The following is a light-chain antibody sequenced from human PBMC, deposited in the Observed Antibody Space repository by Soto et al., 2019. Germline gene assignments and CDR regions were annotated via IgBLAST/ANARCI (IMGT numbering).Light chain of an antibody. CDR2: GAS. Sequence: EIVLTQSPGTLSSSPGERVTLSCRASQGVSSSYIAWYQQKPGQAPRLLIYGASSRATGIPDRFSGRASGTDFTLSISSLEPEDFGVYYCQQYGRSPRTFGQGSKVEIK. V-gene: IGKV3-20*01. CDR1: QGVSSSY. CDR3: QQYGRSPRT. J-gene: IGKJ1*01.